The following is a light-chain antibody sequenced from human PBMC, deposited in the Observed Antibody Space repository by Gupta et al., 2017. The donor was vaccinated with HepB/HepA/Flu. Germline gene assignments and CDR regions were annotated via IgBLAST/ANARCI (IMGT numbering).Light chain of an antibody. Sequence: ALQLTQSPSSLSASVGDRVTSTCRESQGIGDDLEWYQQKAGQPPKLMIYAASRCESGVPSRFSGSGSGTDFTLTSSRRQDEDFANYYELQDYTYITFGQGTKVEIK. CDR2: AAS. CDR3: LQDYTYIT. V-gene: IGKV1-6*01. J-gene: IGKJ2*01. CDR1: QGIGDD.